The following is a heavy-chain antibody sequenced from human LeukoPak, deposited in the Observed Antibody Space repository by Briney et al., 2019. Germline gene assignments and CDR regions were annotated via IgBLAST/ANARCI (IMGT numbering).Heavy chain of an antibody. Sequence: QPGGSLRLSCAASGFTFSSYDMHWVRQATGKGLEWVSAIGTAGDTYYPGSVKGRFTISRENAKNSLYLQMNSLRAGDTAVYYCARALGARYGMDVWGQGTTVTVSS. D-gene: IGHD4/OR15-4a*01. V-gene: IGHV3-13*01. CDR2: IGTAGDT. J-gene: IGHJ6*02. CDR3: ARALGARYGMDV. CDR1: GFTFSSYD.